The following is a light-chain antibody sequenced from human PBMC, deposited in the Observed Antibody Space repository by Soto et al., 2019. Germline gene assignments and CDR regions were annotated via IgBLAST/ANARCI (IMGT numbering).Light chain of an antibody. Sequence: QSALAQPASVSGSPGQSITISCTGTSSGVGGYNYVSWYQQHPGNAPRLMIYEVNNRPSGVPNRFSGSKSGNTASLTISGLQAEDEADYYCSSKTSSRTPFVFGTGTKVTVL. J-gene: IGLJ1*01. CDR2: EVN. CDR3: SSKTSSRTPFV. CDR1: SSGVGGYNY. V-gene: IGLV2-14*01.